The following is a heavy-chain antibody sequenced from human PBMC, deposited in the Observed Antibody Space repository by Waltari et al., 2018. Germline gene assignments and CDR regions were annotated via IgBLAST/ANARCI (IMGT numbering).Heavy chain of an antibody. Sequence: QVQLVESGGGVVQPGRSLRLSCAASGFTFSSYAMHWVRQAPGKGLEWVAVISYDGSNKYYADSVKGRFTISRDNSKNTLYLQMSSLRSEDTAVYYCARDGEAFDIWGQGTMVTVSS. V-gene: IGHV3-30-3*01. CDR3: ARDGEAFDI. J-gene: IGHJ3*02. CDR2: ISYDGSNK. CDR1: GFTFSSYA. D-gene: IGHD3-10*01.